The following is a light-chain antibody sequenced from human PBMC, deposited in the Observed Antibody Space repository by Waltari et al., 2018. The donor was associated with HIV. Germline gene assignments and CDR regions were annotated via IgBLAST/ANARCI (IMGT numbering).Light chain of an antibody. J-gene: IGKJ1*01. V-gene: IGKV1-39*01. CDR1: QEISSY. Sequence: DIQVTQSPSSLSAFVGYRVIITCRASQEISSYLNWYQQKPGKAPRLLTYAASSLQSGVPLRFSGSGSGTEFTLTINSLQPEDFATYYCQQSYKTPETFGQGTKVETK. CDR2: AAS. CDR3: QQSYKTPET.